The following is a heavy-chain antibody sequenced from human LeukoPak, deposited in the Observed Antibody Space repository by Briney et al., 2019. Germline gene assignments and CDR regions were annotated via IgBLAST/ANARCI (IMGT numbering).Heavy chain of an antibody. V-gene: IGHV1-18*01. D-gene: IGHD3-10*01. Sequence: GASVKVSCKASGYTFTSYGISWVRQAPGQGLEWMGWISAYNGNTNYAQKLQGRVTMTTDTSTSTAYMELGSLRSDDTAVYYCARYYGSGSYYYYYGMDVWGQGTTVTVSS. CDR2: ISAYNGNT. J-gene: IGHJ6*02. CDR1: GYTFTSYG. CDR3: ARYYGSGSYYYYYGMDV.